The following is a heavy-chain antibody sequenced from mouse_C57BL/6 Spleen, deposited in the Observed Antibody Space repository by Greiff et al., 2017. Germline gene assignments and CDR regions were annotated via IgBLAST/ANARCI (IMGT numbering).Heavy chain of an antibody. Sequence: QVQLQQSGAELVKPGASVKISCKASGYAFSSYWMNWVKQRPGKGLEWIGQIYPGDGDTNYNGKFKGKATLTADKSSSTAYMQLSSLTSEDSAVXFCARSRGITTVVDYWGQGTTLTVSS. D-gene: IGHD1-1*01. CDR3: ARSRGITTVVDY. V-gene: IGHV1-80*01. CDR1: GYAFSSYW. CDR2: IYPGDGDT. J-gene: IGHJ2*01.